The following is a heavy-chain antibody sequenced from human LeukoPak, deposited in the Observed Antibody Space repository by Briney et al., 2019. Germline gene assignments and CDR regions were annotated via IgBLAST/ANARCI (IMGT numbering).Heavy chain of an antibody. CDR2: IHSSGST. V-gene: IGHV4-59*01. J-gene: IGHJ5*02. CDR1: GGSISSSY. D-gene: IGHD5-24*01. CDR3: ARDDGSSMTNNINWYVH. Sequence: EPSETLSLTCTVSGGSISSSYWTWIRQPPGKGLEWIGYIHSSGSTSYNPSLKSRVTISLDTSKNQFSLKLSSVTAADTAVYYCARDDGSSMTNNINWYVHWGQGTLVTPSA.